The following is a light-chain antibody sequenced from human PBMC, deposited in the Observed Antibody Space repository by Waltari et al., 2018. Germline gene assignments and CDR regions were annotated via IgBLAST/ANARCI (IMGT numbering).Light chain of an antibody. J-gene: IGKJ1*01. CDR3: QQYSYWPRT. V-gene: IGKV3-15*01. Sequence: TVMTQSPATLSVSPGERATLSCRASQSVSSKLAWYQQKPGQAPRLLIYGASTRATDIPARFSGGGSGTEFTLIISSLQSEDFAVYFCQQYSYWPRTFGRGTKVEIK. CDR1: QSVSSK. CDR2: GAS.